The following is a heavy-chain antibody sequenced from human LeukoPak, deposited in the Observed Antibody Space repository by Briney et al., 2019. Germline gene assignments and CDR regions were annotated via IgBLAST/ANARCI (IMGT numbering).Heavy chain of an antibody. CDR1: GGSISSGNYY. D-gene: IGHD3-22*01. V-gene: IGHV4-61*09. CDR2: IYASGST. CDR3: ARGLFYYDSSGYSNYFDY. J-gene: IGHJ4*02. Sequence: SETLSLTCTVSGGSISSGNYYWSWIRQPAEKGLEWIGHIYASGSTKYNATLKSRVTMSVDTSKNQFSLKLSSVTAADTAVYYCARGLFYYDSSGYSNYFDYWGQGTLVTVSS.